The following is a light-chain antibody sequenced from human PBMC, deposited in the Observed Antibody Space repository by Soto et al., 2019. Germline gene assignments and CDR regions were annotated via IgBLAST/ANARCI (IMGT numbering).Light chain of an antibody. CDR1: SSDVGAYNY. Sequence: QSALTQPPSASGSPGQSVTISCTGSSSDVGAYNYVSWYQQHPGKAPKLMIYEVTNRPSGVPDRFSGSKSGNTASLTVSGLQAEDEADYFCNSYAGSNNVIFGGGTQLTVL. CDR3: NSYAGSNNVI. J-gene: IGLJ2*01. V-gene: IGLV2-8*01. CDR2: EVT.